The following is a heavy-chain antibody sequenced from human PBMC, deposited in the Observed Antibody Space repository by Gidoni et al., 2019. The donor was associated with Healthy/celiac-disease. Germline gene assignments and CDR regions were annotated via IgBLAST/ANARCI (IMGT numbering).Heavy chain of an antibody. D-gene: IGHD2-15*01. CDR3: ARARRAAHIDY. J-gene: IGHJ4*02. Sequence: QVQLQQWGAGLLKPSETLSLTCAVYGGSFSGYYWSWIRQPPGKGLEWIGEINHSGSTNYNPSLKSRVTISVDTSKNQFSLKLSSVTAADTAVYYCARARRAAHIDYWGQGTLVTVSS. V-gene: IGHV4-34*01. CDR2: INHSGST. CDR1: GGSFSGYY.